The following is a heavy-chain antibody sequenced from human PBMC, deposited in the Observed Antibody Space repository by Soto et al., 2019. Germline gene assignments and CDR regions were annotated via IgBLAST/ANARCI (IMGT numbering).Heavy chain of an antibody. CDR1: SGSISGYY. D-gene: IGHD6-19*01. V-gene: IGHV4-59*01. J-gene: IGHJ4*02. Sequence: PSETLSLTCPVSSGSISGYYLSLILQPPGKGPEWVGYIHYSGSTNYNPSLKSRITISVDTSKNQFSLKLTSVTAADTAVYYCARGQSNSAWALFDYWGQGTLVTVSS. CDR3: ARGQSNSAWALFDY. CDR2: IHYSGST.